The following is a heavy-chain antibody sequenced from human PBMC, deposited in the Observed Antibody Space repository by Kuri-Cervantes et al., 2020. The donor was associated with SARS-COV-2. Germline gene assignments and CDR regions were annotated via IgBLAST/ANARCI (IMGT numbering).Heavy chain of an antibody. V-gene: IGHV3-23*01. J-gene: IGHJ4*02. D-gene: IGHD4-17*01. CDR1: GFTFSSHA. CDR3: ARAHTGPDY. CDR2: ISSSGSNT. Sequence: GGSLRLSCAASGFTFSSHAMSWVRQAPGKGLEWVSAISSSGSNTFYADSVRGRFTISRDNSKNTVYLQMNSLRVEDTAVYYCARAHTGPDYWGQGTLVTVSS.